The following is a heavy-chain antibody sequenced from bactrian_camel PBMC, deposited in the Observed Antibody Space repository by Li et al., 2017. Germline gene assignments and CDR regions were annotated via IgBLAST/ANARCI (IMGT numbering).Heavy chain of an antibody. D-gene: IGHD4*01. CDR1: GAIRSTFF. CDR2: IDPDGSA. Sequence: VQLVESGGGSVQAGGSLVLSCAATGAIRSTFFCMGWFRQAPGKEREGVAAIDPDGSASYADSVKGRFTISRDNAKNTLSLQMNSLKSEDTALYYCATSVYKIWGQGTQVTVS. V-gene: IGHV3S53*01. J-gene: IGHJ4*01. CDR3: ATSVYKI.